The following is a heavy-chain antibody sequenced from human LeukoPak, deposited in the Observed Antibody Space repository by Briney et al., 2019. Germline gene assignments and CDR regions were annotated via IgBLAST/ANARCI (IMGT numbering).Heavy chain of an antibody. J-gene: IGHJ4*02. CDR2: IKKDGSEK. V-gene: IGHV3-7*05. CDR3: ARVWWSHAGGAEY. D-gene: IGHD3-16*01. CDR1: GFTFSSFW. Sequence: PGGSLRLSCAASGFTFSSFWMTWVRQPPGKGLEWVAIIKKDGSEKYCVDSVKGRLTISRDNAKNSLYLQMSSLRAEDTAVYYCARVWWSHAGGAEYWGQGTLVTVSS.